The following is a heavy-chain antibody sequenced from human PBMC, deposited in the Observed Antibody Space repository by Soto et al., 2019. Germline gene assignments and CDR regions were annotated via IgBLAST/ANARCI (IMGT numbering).Heavy chain of an antibody. CDR1: GDSITSYY. J-gene: IGHJ4*02. CDR3: ARYRREAVAGYTLDN. Sequence: SETLSLTCTVSGDSITSYYWTWIRQAAGKGLECIGRVFSSGTTNYNPSLKSRVTTSEDTSKSQFSLKVNSMTAADTAVYYCARYRREAVAGYTLDNWGQGILVTVSS. V-gene: IGHV4-4*07. D-gene: IGHD6-13*01. CDR2: VFSSGTT.